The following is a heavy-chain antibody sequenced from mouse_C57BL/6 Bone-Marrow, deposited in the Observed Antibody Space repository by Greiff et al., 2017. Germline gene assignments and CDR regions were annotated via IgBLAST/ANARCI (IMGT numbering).Heavy chain of an antibody. CDR3: ARSPLYGSSLWWYFDV. Sequence: EVMLVESGGGLVQPGGSLSLSCAASGFTFTDYYMSWVRQPPGKALEWLGFIRNKANGYTTEYSASVKGRFTISRDNSQSILYLQMNALRAEDSATYYCARSPLYGSSLWWYFDVWGTGTTVTVSS. J-gene: IGHJ1*03. CDR1: GFTFTDYY. CDR2: IRNKANGYTT. V-gene: IGHV7-3*01. D-gene: IGHD1-1*01.